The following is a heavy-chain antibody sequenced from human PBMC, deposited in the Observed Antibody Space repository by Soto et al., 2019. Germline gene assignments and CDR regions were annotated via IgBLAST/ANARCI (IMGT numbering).Heavy chain of an antibody. CDR3: ASRYYYDSSGYFDY. CDR1: GGTFSSYA. J-gene: IGHJ4*02. CDR2: IIPIFGTA. V-gene: IGHV1-69*06. D-gene: IGHD3-22*01. Sequence: ASVKVSCKASGGTFSSYAISWVRQAPGQGLEWMGGIIPIFGTANYAQKFQGRVTITADKSTSTAYMELSSLRSEDTAVYYCASRYYYDSSGYFDYWGQGTLVTVSS.